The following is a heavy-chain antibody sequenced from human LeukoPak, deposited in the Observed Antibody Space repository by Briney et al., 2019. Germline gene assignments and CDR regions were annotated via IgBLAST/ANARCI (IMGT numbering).Heavy chain of an antibody. J-gene: IGHJ4*02. CDR1: GFTFSSYA. Sequence: GGSLRLSCAASGFTFSSYAMSWVRQAPGKGLEGVSAISGSGGSTYYADSVKGRFTISRDNSKNTLYLQMNSLRAEDTAVYYCEGYIAASDYWGQGTLVTVSS. CDR3: EGYIAASDY. V-gene: IGHV3-23*01. CDR2: ISGSGGST. D-gene: IGHD6-6*01.